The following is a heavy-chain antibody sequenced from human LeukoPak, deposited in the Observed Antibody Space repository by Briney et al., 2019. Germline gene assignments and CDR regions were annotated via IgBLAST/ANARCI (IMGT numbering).Heavy chain of an antibody. CDR1: GGSFSDYY. D-gene: IGHD4-23*01. V-gene: IGHV4-34*01. J-gene: IGHJ2*01. Sequence: PSETLSLTCAVCGGSFSDYYWVWIRQPPGKGLEWIGEINHSGSTSYNPSLKSQVTISVDTSKNQFSLKLSSVTAADTAVYYCANYRGYFDLWGCGTLVTVSS. CDR3: ANYRGYFDL. CDR2: INHSGST.